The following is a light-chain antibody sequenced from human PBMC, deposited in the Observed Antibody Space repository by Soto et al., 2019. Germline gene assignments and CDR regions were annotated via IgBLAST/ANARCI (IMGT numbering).Light chain of an antibody. CDR2: EVT. J-gene: IGLJ1*01. CDR3: SSYTGGNPSYV. Sequence: ALTQPPSASGSPGQSVTISCTGTSSDVGGYDYVSWYQQHPGKAPKLMIYEVTIRPSGVSDRFSGSKSGNTASLTVSGLQAEDEADYYCSSYTGGNPSYVFGTGTKGTVL. V-gene: IGLV2-8*01. CDR1: SSDVGGYDY.